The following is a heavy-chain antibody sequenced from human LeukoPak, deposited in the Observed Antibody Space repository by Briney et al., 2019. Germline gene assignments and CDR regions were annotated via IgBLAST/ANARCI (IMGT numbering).Heavy chain of an antibody. Sequence: PSGTLSLTCTVSGGSISSPTDYWGWIRQPPGKRLEWIGIINYSVYTYYSPSLQRRLTVSIDRSKNQFSLKLTSVTAADTAVYYCARHVSRVDRLDPWGQGTLVTVPS. D-gene: IGHD3-3*01. CDR1: GGSISSPTDY. V-gene: IGHV4-39*01. CDR2: INYSVYT. CDR3: ARHVSRVDRLDP. J-gene: IGHJ5*02.